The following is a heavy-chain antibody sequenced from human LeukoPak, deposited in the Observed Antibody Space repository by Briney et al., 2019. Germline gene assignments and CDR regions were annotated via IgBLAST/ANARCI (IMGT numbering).Heavy chain of an antibody. V-gene: IGHV4-39*02. Sequence: SETLSLTCTVSGGSISSSSYYWGWIRQPPGKGLEWIGSIYYSGSTYYNPSLKSRVTISVDTSKNQFSLKLSSVTAADTAVYYCARDGSDSSSWDFDYWGQGTLVTVSS. CDR3: ARDGSDSSSWDFDY. J-gene: IGHJ4*02. CDR2: IYYSGST. CDR1: GGSISSSSYY. D-gene: IGHD6-13*01.